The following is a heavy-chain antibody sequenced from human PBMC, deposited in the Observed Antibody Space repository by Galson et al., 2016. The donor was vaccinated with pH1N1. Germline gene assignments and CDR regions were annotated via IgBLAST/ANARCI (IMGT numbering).Heavy chain of an antibody. Sequence: SVKVSCKASGHTFNGYHVHWVRQAPGQGLEWLGEINPITGGTNLAPKFQVRVTLTRDMSISTVYMDLSRMRSDDTAIYYCVFLGYCSSPTCETGMDVWGQGTTVTVSS. V-gene: IGHV1-2*02. CDR2: INPITGGT. CDR1: GHTFNGYH. CDR3: VFLGYCSSPTCETGMDV. J-gene: IGHJ6*02. D-gene: IGHD2-2*03.